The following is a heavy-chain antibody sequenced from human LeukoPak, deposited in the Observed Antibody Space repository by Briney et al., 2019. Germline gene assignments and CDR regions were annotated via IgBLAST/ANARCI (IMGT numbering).Heavy chain of an antibody. CDR1: GYTFTGYY. Sequence: ASVEVSCKASGYTFTGYYMHWVRQAPGQGLEWMGWINPNSGGTNYAQKFQGRVTMARDTSISTAYMELSRLRSDDTAVYYCARDLRDYDSSGYADYWGQGTLVTVSS. J-gene: IGHJ4*02. V-gene: IGHV1-2*02. CDR3: ARDLRDYDSSGYADY. D-gene: IGHD3-22*01. CDR2: INPNSGGT.